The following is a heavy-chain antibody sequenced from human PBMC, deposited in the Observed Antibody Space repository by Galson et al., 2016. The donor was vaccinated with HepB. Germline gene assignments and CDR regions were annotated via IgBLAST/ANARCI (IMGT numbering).Heavy chain of an antibody. CDR3: ARLVVPAAREDGGHYYGMDV. Sequence: PALVKPTQTLTLTCTFSGFSLSASGMCVSWIRQPPGKALEWLALIDWDGDTYYSTSLRTRLTISKDSSKNQVVLTMTNMAPVDTATFYCARLVVPAAREDGGHYYGMDVWGQGTTVTVSS. D-gene: IGHD2-2*01. CDR1: GFSLSASGMC. J-gene: IGHJ6*02. V-gene: IGHV2-70*13. CDR2: IDWDGDT.